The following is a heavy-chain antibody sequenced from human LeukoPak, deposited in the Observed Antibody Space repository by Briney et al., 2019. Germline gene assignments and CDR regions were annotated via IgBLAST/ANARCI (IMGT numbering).Heavy chain of an antibody. CDR2: IDHTGST. D-gene: IGHD3-3*01. J-gene: IGHJ5*02. V-gene: IGHV4-34*01. CDR1: GGSFSAYY. Sequence: SETLSLTCAVYGGSFSAYYWSWIRQPPGKGLEWIGEIDHTGSTNYNPSLKSRVTISVDTSKNQFSLKLSSVTAADTAVYYCARDFYRDWFDPWGQGTLVTVSS. CDR3: ARDFYRDWFDP.